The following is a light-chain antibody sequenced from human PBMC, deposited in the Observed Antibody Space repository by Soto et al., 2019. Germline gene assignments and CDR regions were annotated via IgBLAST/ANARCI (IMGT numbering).Light chain of an antibody. CDR3: SSYTTSSTYV. CDR1: SRDVGGFNY. J-gene: IGLJ1*01. V-gene: IGLV2-14*03. Sequence: QPVLTPPAPVSGAPGESLALSCPGTSRDVGGFNYVSWYQQHPGKAPKFMIYDVSSRPSGVSDRFSGSKSGNTASLTISGLQAEDEADYYCSSYTTSSTYVFGTGTKVTVL. CDR2: DVS.